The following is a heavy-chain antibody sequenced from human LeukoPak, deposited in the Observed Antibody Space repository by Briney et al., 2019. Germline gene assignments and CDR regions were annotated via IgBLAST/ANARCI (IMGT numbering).Heavy chain of an antibody. D-gene: IGHD2-21*01. J-gene: IGHJ4*02. Sequence: SETLSLTSTASGVSISSYYWSWIRQPAGKGLEWIGRIYSSGSTNYNPSLKSRVTMSVGTSKNQFSLRLSSVTAADTAVYYCAREYSFDYWGQGTLVTVSS. CDR2: IYSSGST. CDR3: AREYSFDY. V-gene: IGHV4-4*07. CDR1: GVSISSYY.